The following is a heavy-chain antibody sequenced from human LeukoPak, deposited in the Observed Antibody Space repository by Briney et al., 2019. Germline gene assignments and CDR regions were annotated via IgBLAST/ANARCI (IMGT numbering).Heavy chain of an antibody. J-gene: IGHJ4*02. V-gene: IGHV3-21*01. D-gene: IGHD3-10*01. CDR1: GFTFSSYS. CDR2: ISSSSSYI. Sequence: PGGSLRLPCAASGFTFSSYSMNWVRQAPGKGLEWVSSISSSSSYIYYADSVKGRFTISRDNAKNSLYLQMNSLRAEDTAVYYCASWRWFGLKEDYWGQGTLVTVSS. CDR3: ASWRWFGLKEDY.